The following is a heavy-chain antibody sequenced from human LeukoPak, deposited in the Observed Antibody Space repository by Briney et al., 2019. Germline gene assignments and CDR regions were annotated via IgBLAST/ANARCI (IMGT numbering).Heavy chain of an antibody. CDR3: ASGYLGDAFDI. J-gene: IGHJ3*02. Sequence: SETLSLTCAVYGGSFSGYYWSWIRQPPGKGLEWIGEINHSGSTNYNPSLKSRVTISVDTSKNQFSLKLSSVTAADTAVYYCASGYLGDAFDIWGQGTMVTASS. CDR2: INHSGST. CDR1: GGSFSGYY. V-gene: IGHV4-34*01.